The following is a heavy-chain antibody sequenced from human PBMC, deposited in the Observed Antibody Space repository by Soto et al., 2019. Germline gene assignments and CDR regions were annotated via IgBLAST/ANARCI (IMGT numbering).Heavy chain of an antibody. Sequence: QVQLQESGPGLVKPSETLSLTCTVSGGSISSYYWSWIRQPPGKGLEWIGYIYYSGSTNYNPSLKSRVTISVDTSKNPFSLKLSSVTAADTAVYYCAGSSSSDQLYYYYYMHGWGKGTTVTVSS. CDR3: AGSSSSDQLYYYYYMHG. J-gene: IGHJ6*03. CDR2: IYYSGST. D-gene: IGHD6-6*01. CDR1: GGSISSYY. V-gene: IGHV4-59*01.